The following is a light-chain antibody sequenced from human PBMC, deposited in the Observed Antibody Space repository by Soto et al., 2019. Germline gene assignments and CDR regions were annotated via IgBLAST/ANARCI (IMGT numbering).Light chain of an antibody. Sequence: QSVLTQPPSASGTPVQRVTISCSGSSSNIGSNYVYWYQQLPGTAPKLLIYRNNQRPSGVPDRFSGSKSGTSASLAISGLRSEDEADYYCAAWDDSLSGQVFGTGTKLTVL. V-gene: IGLV1-47*01. CDR3: AAWDDSLSGQV. J-gene: IGLJ1*01. CDR2: RNN. CDR1: SSNIGSNY.